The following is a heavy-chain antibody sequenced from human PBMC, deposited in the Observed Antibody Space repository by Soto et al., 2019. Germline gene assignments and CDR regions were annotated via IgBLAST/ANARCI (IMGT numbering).Heavy chain of an antibody. D-gene: IGHD3-10*01. CDR2: IFYSGTT. J-gene: IGHJ4*02. V-gene: IGHV4-31*03. CDR3: ASRGDYKTFDY. CDR1: GGSISSGAYY. Sequence: PSETLSLTCTVSGGSISSGAYYWNWIREHPGKGLEWIGYIFYSGTTYYNPSLKSRLTISVDTSKNQFSLKLSSVTAADTAVYYCASRGDYKTFDYWGQGTLVTVSS.